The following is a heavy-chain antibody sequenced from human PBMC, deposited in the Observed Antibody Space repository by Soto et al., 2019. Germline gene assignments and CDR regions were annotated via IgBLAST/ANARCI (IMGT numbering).Heavy chain of an antibody. CDR2: TSDSGSTI. V-gene: IGHV3-48*01. Sequence: GGSLRLSCAASGFPFSSYAMNWARQTPDKGLEWLSYTSDSGSTIHYADSVKGRFTISRDNAKNSLYLQMNSLRADDTAVYYCTRDGSWGQGTLVTLSS. CDR3: TRDGS. J-gene: IGHJ5*02. D-gene: IGHD5-12*01. CDR1: GFPFSSYA.